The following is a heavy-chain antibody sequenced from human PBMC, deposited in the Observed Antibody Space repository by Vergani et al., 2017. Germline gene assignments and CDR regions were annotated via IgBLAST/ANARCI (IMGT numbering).Heavy chain of an antibody. CDR1: GGSFTSYH. V-gene: IGHV4-34*01. D-gene: IGHD2-8*01. J-gene: IGHJ6*03. Sequence: QVQLQQWGGGLLKPSETLSLTCVVNGGSFTSYHWTWIRQSPGEGLEWVGDIYHTGRPDYNPSLKSRLTMSVDKSRNQFSLTLNSVTATDTAIYFCARVKTETNGHLYYYYHMDVWGQGTAVTVS. CDR3: ARVKTETNGHLYYYYHMDV. CDR2: IYHTGRP.